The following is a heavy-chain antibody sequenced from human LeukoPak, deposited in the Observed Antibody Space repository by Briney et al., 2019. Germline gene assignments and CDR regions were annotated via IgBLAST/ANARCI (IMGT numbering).Heavy chain of an antibody. V-gene: IGHV1-2*02. CDR1: GYTFTRYY. Sequence: ASVKVSCKASGYTFTRYYMHWVRQAPRQRLKCMGLINPNSGGTNYAQKFQGRVTMTRDTSISTAYMELSRLRSDDTGVYYCARVELERKSRCFDPWGQGTLVTVSS. CDR3: ARVELERKSRCFDP. CDR2: INPNSGGT. D-gene: IGHD1-1*01. J-gene: IGHJ5*02.